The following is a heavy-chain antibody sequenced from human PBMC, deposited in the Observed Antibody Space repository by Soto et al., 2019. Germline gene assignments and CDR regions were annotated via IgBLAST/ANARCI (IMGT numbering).Heavy chain of an antibody. V-gene: IGHV3-33*01. CDR3: ARDLVTTISDAFDI. D-gene: IGHD4-17*01. CDR2: IWYDGSNK. J-gene: IGHJ3*02. CDR1: GFTFSSYG. Sequence: QVQLVESGGGVVQPGRSLRLSCAASGFTFSSYGMHWVRQAPGKGLEWVAVIWYDGSNKYYADSVKGRFTISRDNSKNTLYLQMNSLRAEDTAVYYCARDLVTTISDAFDIWGQGTMVTVSS.